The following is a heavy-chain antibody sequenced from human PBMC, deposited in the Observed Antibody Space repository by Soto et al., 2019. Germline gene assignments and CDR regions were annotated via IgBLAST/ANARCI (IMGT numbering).Heavy chain of an antibody. D-gene: IGHD2-21*02. V-gene: IGHV1-46*01. CDR3: ARGGPVVVVTAALDY. CDR1: GDTFTDYY. CDR2: VNPSGGHT. J-gene: IGHJ4*02. Sequence: QVQLMQSGAEVKKPGASVKVSCKASGDTFTDYYIHWVRQAPGQGLEWMGTVNPSGGHTTYAQHFPRRVTXTXXXPXXTLYRELTSLTSEATAVYYCARGGPVVVVTAALDYWGQGTLVTVSS.